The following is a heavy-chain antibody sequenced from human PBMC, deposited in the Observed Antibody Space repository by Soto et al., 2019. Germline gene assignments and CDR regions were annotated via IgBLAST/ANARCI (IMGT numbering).Heavy chain of an antibody. CDR3: AGSGIYRGHHYYYGMDV. CDR2: IFYIGNT. Sequence: PXGTLSLTCTVSGDSISSYYWSWIRQPPGKGLEWIGYIFYIGNTNYNPSLKSRVTISIDTSKNQFSLNLSSVTAADTAVYYCAGSGIYRGHHYYYGMDVWGQGTTVTVSS. V-gene: IGHV4-59*12. J-gene: IGHJ6*02. D-gene: IGHD3-10*01. CDR1: GDSISSYY.